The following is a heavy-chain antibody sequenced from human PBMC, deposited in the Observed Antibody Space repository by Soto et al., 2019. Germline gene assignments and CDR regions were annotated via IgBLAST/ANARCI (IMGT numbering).Heavy chain of an antibody. CDR1: GFSFSAHG. CDR3: ARDDLFVDNGLDH. V-gene: IGHV3-33*01. Sequence: QVQLVESGGGVVRPGTSLRLSCAATGFSFSAHGMHWVRQAPGKGLEWLAVINDGSEEGYADSVRGRFTISRDNARNILYLQKDNLRAEDSALYYCARDDLFVDNGLDHWGQGALGTVSS. J-gene: IGHJ4*02. D-gene: IGHD1-1*01. CDR2: INDGSEE.